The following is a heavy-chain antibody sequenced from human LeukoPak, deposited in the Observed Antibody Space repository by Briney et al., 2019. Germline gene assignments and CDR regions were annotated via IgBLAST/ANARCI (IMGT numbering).Heavy chain of an antibody. Sequence: SETLSLTCTVSGGSISSYYWSWIRQPPGKGLEWIGYIYYSGSTNYNPSLKSRVTISVDTSKNQFSLKLSSVTAADTAVYYCARGEGTITAAGAIDYWGQGTLVTVSS. CDR3: ARGEGTITAAGAIDY. CDR2: IYYSGST. D-gene: IGHD6-13*01. V-gene: IGHV4-59*01. J-gene: IGHJ4*02. CDR1: GGSISSYY.